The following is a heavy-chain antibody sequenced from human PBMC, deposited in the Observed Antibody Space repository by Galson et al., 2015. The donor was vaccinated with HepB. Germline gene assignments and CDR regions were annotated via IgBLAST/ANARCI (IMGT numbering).Heavy chain of an antibody. CDR1: GYTFTGYY. V-gene: IGHV1-2*06. CDR2: INPNSGGT. CDR3: VLNGDSNYEVSYYYYYMDV. J-gene: IGHJ6*03. D-gene: IGHD4-11*01. Sequence: SVKVSCKASGYTFTGYYMHWVRQAPGQGLEWMGRINPNSGGTNYAQKFQGRVTMTRDTSISTAYMELSRLRSDDTAVYYCVLNGDSNYEVSYYYYYMDVWGKGTTVTVSS.